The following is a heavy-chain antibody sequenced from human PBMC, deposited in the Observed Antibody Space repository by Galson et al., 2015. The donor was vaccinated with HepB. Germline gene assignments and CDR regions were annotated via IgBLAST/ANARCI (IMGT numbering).Heavy chain of an antibody. V-gene: IGHV3-30-3*01. Sequence: SLRLSCAASGFTFSSYAMHWVRQAPGKGLEWVAVISYDGSNKYYADSVKGRLTISRDNSKNTLYLQMNSLRAEDTAVYYCAREGSITIFGVVAYFDYWGQGTLVTVSS. D-gene: IGHD3-3*01. CDR1: GFTFSSYA. CDR3: AREGSITIFGVVAYFDY. CDR2: ISYDGSNK. J-gene: IGHJ4*02.